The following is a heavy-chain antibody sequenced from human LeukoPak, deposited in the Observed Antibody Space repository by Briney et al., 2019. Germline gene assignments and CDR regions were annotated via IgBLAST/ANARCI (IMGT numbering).Heavy chain of an antibody. CDR1: GYTLTELS. J-gene: IGHJ1*01. D-gene: IGHD6-19*01. Sequence: ASVKVSCKVSGYTLTELSMHWVRQAPGKGLEGMGGFDPEDGETIYAQKFQGRVTMTEDTSTDTAYMELSSLRSEDTAVYYCATLPPYSSGWYPSGYFQHWGQGTLVTVSS. V-gene: IGHV1-24*01. CDR3: ATLPPYSSGWYPSGYFQH. CDR2: FDPEDGET.